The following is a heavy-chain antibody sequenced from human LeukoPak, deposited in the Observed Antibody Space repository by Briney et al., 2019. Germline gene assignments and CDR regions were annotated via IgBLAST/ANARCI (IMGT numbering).Heavy chain of an antibody. V-gene: IGHV1-58*02. J-gene: IGHJ3*02. CDR1: GFTFTSSA. CDR3: AAASYGDNSRDAIDI. Sequence: SVKVSCKASGFTFTSSAMQWVRQARGQRLEWIGWIVVGSGNTNYAQKFQERVTITRDISTSTAYMELSSLRSEDTAVYYCAAASYGDNSRDAIDIWGQGTMVTVSS. D-gene: IGHD4-17*01. CDR2: IVVGSGNT.